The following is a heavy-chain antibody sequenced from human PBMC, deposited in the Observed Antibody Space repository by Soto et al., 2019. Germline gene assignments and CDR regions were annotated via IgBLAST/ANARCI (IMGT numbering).Heavy chain of an antibody. Sequence: SVKVSCKASGYACSGYYMHWVRQTPGKGLEWMGWINPNSGGTNYAQKFQGWVTMTRDTSISTAYMELSRLRSDDTAVYSGARGGYCSGGSCYPGAFDIWGKGTMVTVSS. J-gene: IGHJ3*02. CDR1: GYACSGYY. CDR3: ARGGYCSGGSCYPGAFDI. V-gene: IGHV1-2*04. D-gene: IGHD2-15*01. CDR2: INPNSGGT.